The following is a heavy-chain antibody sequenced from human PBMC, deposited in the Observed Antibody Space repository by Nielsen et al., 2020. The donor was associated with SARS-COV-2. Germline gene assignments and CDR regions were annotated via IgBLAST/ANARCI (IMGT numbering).Heavy chain of an antibody. CDR2: ISAYNGNT. CDR3: ARDGLSGVTFYDFWWFDP. Sequence: ASVKVSCKASGYTFTSYGISWVRQAPGQGLEWMGWISAYNGNTNYAQKLQGRVTMTTDTSTSTAYMELRSLRSDDTAVYYCARDGLSGVTFYDFWWFDPWGQGTLVTVSS. V-gene: IGHV1-18*04. CDR1: GYTFTSYG. D-gene: IGHD3-3*01. J-gene: IGHJ5*02.